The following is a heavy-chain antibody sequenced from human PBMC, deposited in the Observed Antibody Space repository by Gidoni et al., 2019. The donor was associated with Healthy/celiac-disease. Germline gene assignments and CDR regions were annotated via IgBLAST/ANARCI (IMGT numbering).Heavy chain of an antibody. J-gene: IGHJ6*02. Sequence: QVQRVESGGGVVQPGGSLRLSCAASGFTFSSHGLHWVRPAPGKGLEWGAVISYDGSNKYYADSVKGRFTISRDNSKNTLYLQMNSLRAEDTAVYYCATLSITMVRGAYGMDVWGQGTTVTVSS. CDR2: ISYDGSNK. CDR1: GFTFSSHG. D-gene: IGHD3-10*01. V-gene: IGHV3-30*03. CDR3: ATLSITMVRGAYGMDV.